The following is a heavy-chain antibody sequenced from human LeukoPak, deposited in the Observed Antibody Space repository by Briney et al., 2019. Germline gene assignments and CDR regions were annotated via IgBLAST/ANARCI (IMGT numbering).Heavy chain of an antibody. CDR2: IYYSGST. D-gene: IGHD2-2*01. V-gene: IGHV4-31*03. J-gene: IGHJ4*02. Sequence: SETLSLTCTVSGGSISSGGYYWSWIRQHPGKGLEWIGYIYYSGSTYYNPSLKSRVTISVDTSKNQFSLKLSSVTAADTAVYYCARGECSSTSCSRVFDYWGQGTLATVSS. CDR3: ARGECSSTSCSRVFDY. CDR1: GGSISSGGYY.